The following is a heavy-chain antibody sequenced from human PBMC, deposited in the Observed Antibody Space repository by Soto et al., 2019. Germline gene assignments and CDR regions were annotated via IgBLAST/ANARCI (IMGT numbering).Heavy chain of an antibody. Sequence: GGSLRLSCAASGFTFSSHVMPWVRQSPGKGLEWVAVIWYDGSNRNYADSVKGRFTISRDNSKNMVFLQMNSLRVEDTAVYYCAAGDCSGGACFSLDPWGQGTMVTAPQ. V-gene: IGHV3-33*01. CDR1: GFTFSSHV. CDR2: IWYDGSNR. CDR3: AAGDCSGGACFSLDP. D-gene: IGHD2-15*01. J-gene: IGHJ5*02.